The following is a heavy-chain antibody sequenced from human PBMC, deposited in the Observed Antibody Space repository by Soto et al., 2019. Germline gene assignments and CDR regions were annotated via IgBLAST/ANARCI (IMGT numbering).Heavy chain of an antibody. V-gene: IGHV3-23*01. CDR2: ISGSGGST. Sequence: GGSLRLSCAASGVTFSTYAMIWVRQAPGKGLEWVSAISGSGGSTYYADSVKGRFTISRDNSKNTLYLQMNSLRAEDTAVYYCAKGSYCTNGICYNYWGQGTLVTVSS. D-gene: IGHD2-8*01. J-gene: IGHJ4*02. CDR1: GVTFSTYA. CDR3: AKGSYCTNGICYNY.